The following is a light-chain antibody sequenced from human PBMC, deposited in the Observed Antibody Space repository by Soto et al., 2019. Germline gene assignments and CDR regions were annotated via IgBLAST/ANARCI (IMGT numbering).Light chain of an antibody. CDR1: QSIGTG. CDR3: QQSNRAPIT. Sequence: DIQMTQSPSSLSAVVGDRVTITCRASQSIGTGLNWFQHKPGRAPKLLIYATSNLENGVPSRFSGGGSGIDFTITITSLQPEDFATYYWQQSNRAPITFGQGTRLDMK. J-gene: IGKJ5*01. CDR2: ATS. V-gene: IGKV1-39*01.